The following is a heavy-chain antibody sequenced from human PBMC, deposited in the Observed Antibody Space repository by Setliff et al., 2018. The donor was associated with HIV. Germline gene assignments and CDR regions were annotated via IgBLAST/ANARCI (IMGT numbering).Heavy chain of an antibody. CDR3: AKVDDSSGWYVPRGLNYFDY. Sequence: GSLRLSCAASGFTFSSYAMSWVRQAPGKGLEWVSAISGSGGSTYYADSVKGRFTISRDNSKNTLYLQMNSLRAEDTAVYYCAKVDDSSGWYVPRGLNYFDYWGQGTLVTVSS. J-gene: IGHJ4*02. V-gene: IGHV3-23*01. CDR1: GFTFSSYA. D-gene: IGHD6-19*01. CDR2: ISGSGGST.